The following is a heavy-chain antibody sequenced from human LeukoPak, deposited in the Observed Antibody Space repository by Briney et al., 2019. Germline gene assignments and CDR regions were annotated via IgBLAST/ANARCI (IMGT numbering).Heavy chain of an antibody. CDR3: ARGRVTTIANYYYYYIDV. CDR1: GDSVSSNSAA. J-gene: IGHJ6*03. CDR2: TYYRSKWSD. D-gene: IGHD4-17*01. V-gene: IGHV6-1*01. Sequence: SQTLSLTCAISGDSVSSNSAAWTWIRQSPSRGLEWLGRTYYRSKWSDDYAVSVKSRITINPDTSKNQFSLHLNSVTPEDTAVYYCARGRVTTIANYYYYYIDVWGEGTTVTVSS.